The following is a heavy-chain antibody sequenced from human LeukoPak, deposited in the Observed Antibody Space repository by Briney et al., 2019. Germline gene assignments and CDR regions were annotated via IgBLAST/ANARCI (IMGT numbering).Heavy chain of an antibody. D-gene: IGHD2-2*01. CDR1: GFTFGDYA. CDR2: IRSKAYGGTT. CDR3: TRDPYPLGYCSSTSCYP. V-gene: IGHV3-49*04. Sequence: PGGSLRLSCAASGFTFGDYAMSWVRQAPGKGLEWVGFIRSKAYGGTTEYAASVKGRFTISRDDSKSIAYLQMNSLKTEDTSVYYCTRDPYPLGYCSSTSCYPWGQGTLVTVSS. J-gene: IGHJ5*02.